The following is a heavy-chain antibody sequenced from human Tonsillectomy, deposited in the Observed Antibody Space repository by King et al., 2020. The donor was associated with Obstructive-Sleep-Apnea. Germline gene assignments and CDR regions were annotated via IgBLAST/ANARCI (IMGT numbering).Heavy chain of an antibody. CDR2: IYWDDAK. J-gene: IGHJ6*02. CDR3: AHSRFSSSLWGMDV. Sequence: LKESGPTLVKPTQTLTLTCTFSGFSLSSSGVGVGWIRQPPGKALEWLALIYWDDAKRYSASLKSRVTITKDTSKNQVVLTMTNMDPVDTATYYCAHSRFSSSLWGMDVWGQGTTVTVSS. V-gene: IGHV2-5*02. D-gene: IGHD6-13*01. CDR1: GFSLSSSGVG.